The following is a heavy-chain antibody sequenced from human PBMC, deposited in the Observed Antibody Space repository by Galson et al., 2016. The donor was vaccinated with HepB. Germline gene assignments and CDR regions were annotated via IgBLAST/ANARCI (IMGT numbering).Heavy chain of an antibody. CDR1: GGSISSGDYH. D-gene: IGHD2/OR15-2a*01. V-gene: IGHV4-31*03. CDR3: ARGLNIIGP. Sequence: TLSLTCTVSGGSISSGDYHWSWLRQLPGKGPEWIGCIQNSGSTYYNPSVKSRLIISVDTSKNQFSLELSSVTAADTAVYYCARGLNIIGPWGQGTLVTVSS. J-gene: IGHJ5*02. CDR2: IQNSGST.